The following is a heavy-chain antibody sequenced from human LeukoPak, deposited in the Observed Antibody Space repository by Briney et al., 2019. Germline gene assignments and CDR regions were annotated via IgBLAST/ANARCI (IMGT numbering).Heavy chain of an antibody. CDR2: IIPIFGTA. J-gene: IGHJ3*02. CDR3: ARDVVVVAAPSGAFDI. CDR1: GGTFSSYA. V-gene: IGHV1-69*13. D-gene: IGHD2-15*01. Sequence: ASVKVSCKASGGTFSSYAISWVRQAPGQGLEWMGGIIPIFGTANYAQKFQGTVTITADESTSTAYMELSSLRSEDTAVYYCARDVVVVAAPSGAFDIWGQGTMVTVSS.